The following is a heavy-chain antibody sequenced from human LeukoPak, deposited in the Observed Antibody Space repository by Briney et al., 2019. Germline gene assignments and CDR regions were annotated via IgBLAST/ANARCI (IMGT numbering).Heavy chain of an antibody. J-gene: IGHJ3*02. D-gene: IGHD1-26*01. CDR1: GFTVSSNY. CDR2: IYSGGST. Sequence: GGSLRHSCAASGFTVSSNYMSWVRQAPGKGLEWVSIIYSGGSTFYADSVKGRFTISRDNSKNTLYLQMNSLRAEDTAVYYCARGGSYLSAFDIWGQGTMVTVSS. CDR3: ARGGSYLSAFDI. V-gene: IGHV3-53*01.